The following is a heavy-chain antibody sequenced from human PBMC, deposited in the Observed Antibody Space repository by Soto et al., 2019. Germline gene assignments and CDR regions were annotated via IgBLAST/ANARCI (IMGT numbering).Heavy chain of an antibody. V-gene: IGHV3-21*01. CDR3: ARESAGRDFWSGYPYYYYYGMDV. J-gene: IGHJ6*02. D-gene: IGHD3-3*01. CDR2: ISSSSYI. Sequence: GGSLRLSCAASGFTFSSYSMNWVRQAPGKGLEWVSSISSSSYIYYADSVKGRFTISRDNAKNSLYLQMNSLRAEDTAVYYCARESAGRDFWSGYPYYYYYGMDVWGQGTTVTVSS. CDR1: GFTFSSYS.